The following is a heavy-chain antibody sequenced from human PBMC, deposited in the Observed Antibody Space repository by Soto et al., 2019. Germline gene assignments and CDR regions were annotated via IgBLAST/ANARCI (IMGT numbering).Heavy chain of an antibody. V-gene: IGHV4-4*02. D-gene: IGHD3-22*01. J-gene: IGHJ3*02. CDR1: GGSISSSNW. CDR2: IYHSGST. Sequence: QVQLQESGPGLVKPSGTLSLTCAVSGGSISSSNWWSWVRQPPGKGLEWIGEIYHSGSTNYNPSLKSRVTIPVDKSKNQFSLKLSSVTAADTAVYYCARTVLVVGTEHDAFDIWGQGTMVTVSS. CDR3: ARTVLVVGTEHDAFDI.